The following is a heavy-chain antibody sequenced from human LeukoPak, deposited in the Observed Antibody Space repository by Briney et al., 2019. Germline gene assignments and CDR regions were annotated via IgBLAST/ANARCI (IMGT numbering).Heavy chain of an antibody. CDR3: ARDKVRHYDFWSGYQFYGMDV. CDR1: GYTFTSYG. Sequence: ASVKVSCKASGYTFTSYGISWVRQAPGQGLEWMGWISAYNGNTNYAQKLQGRVTMTTDTSTSTAYMELRSLRSDDTAVYYCARDKVRHYDFWSGYQFYGMDVWGQGTTVTVSS. J-gene: IGHJ6*02. CDR2: ISAYNGNT. V-gene: IGHV1-18*01. D-gene: IGHD3-3*01.